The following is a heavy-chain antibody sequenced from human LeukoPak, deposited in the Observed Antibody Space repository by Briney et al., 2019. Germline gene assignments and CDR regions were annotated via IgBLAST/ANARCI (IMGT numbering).Heavy chain of an antibody. CDR3: ARGDYGSGSYYNYYYYMDV. D-gene: IGHD3-10*01. CDR1: GYSISSGYY. Sequence: PSETLSLTCTVSGYSISSGYYWGWIRPPPGKGLEWIGSIYHSGSTYYNPSLKSRVTISVDTSKNQFSLKLSSVTAADTAVYYCARGDYGSGSYYNYYYYMDVWGKGTTVTVSS. CDR2: IYHSGST. J-gene: IGHJ6*03. V-gene: IGHV4-38-2*02.